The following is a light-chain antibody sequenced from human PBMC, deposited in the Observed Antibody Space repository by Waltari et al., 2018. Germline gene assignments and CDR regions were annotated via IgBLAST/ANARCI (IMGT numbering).Light chain of an antibody. CDR2: KGS. J-gene: IGLJ3*02. Sequence: SYELTQSSSVSVSPGQTARITCSGDVLAKKKQGRWFQQKPGQAPVVVIYKGSERPSGIPGRFSGYSSGSTVTLTISGAQVEDEADYYCYSAADNNLVFGGGTKLTVL. V-gene: IGLV3-27*01. CDR1: VLAKKK. CDR3: YSAADNNLV.